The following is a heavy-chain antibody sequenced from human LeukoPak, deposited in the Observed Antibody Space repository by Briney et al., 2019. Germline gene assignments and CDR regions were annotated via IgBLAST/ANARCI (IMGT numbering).Heavy chain of an antibody. J-gene: IGHJ4*02. CDR3: ARLGASRYCSSSSCSKDY. V-gene: IGHV4-34*01. CDR1: GDDFSGYY. CDR2: INDSGST. D-gene: IGHD2-2*01. Sequence: SETLSLTCAVYGDDFSGYYWSWIRQPAGKGLEWKGEINDSGSTNYNPSLKSRVTVSVDTSKKQFSLKLTSVTAVDTAVYFCARLGASRYCSSSSCSKDYWGQGTLVTVSS.